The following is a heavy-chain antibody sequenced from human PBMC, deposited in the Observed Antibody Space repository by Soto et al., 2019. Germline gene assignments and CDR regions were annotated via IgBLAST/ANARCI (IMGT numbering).Heavy chain of an antibody. J-gene: IGHJ5*02. D-gene: IGHD3-3*01. CDR1: GFTFSSYW. CDR3: ARDPIIQYYDFWSGPNPQFDP. V-gene: IGHV3-7*03. CDR2: IKRDGSEK. Sequence: PGGSLRLSCAASGFTFSSYWMSWVRQAPGKGLEWVANIKRDGSEKYYVDSVEGRFTISRDNAKNSLYLQMNSLRAEDTAVYYCARDPIIQYYDFWSGPNPQFDPWGQGTLVTVSS.